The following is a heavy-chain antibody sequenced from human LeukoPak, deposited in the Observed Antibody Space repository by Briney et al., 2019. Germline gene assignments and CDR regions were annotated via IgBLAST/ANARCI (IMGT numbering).Heavy chain of an antibody. CDR3: ARTTTYYYDSSGYYPPWYFDY. Sequence: GRSLRLSCAASGFTFDDYAMHWVRQAPGKGLEWVANIKQDGSEKYYVDSVKGRFTISRDNAKNSLYLQMNSLRAEDTAVYYCARTTTYYYDSSGYYPPWYFDYWGQGTLVTVSS. V-gene: IGHV3-7*01. CDR1: GFTFDDYA. CDR2: IKQDGSEK. J-gene: IGHJ4*02. D-gene: IGHD3-22*01.